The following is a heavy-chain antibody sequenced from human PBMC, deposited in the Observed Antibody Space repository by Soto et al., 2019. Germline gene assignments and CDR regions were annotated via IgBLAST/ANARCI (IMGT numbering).Heavy chain of an antibody. J-gene: IGHJ4*02. CDR2: IFHGGST. D-gene: IGHD2-21*02. CDR3: ARGGDYYFDH. CDR1: GESISSGVFS. V-gene: IGHV4-30-2*01. Sequence: PSETLSLTCDVSGESISSGVFSWSGIRQPPGKGPEWIGYIFHGGSTYSNPSLKSRVAISLDRSKNQFSLKLRSVTAADTAVYYCARGGDYYFDHWGQGTLVTVSS.